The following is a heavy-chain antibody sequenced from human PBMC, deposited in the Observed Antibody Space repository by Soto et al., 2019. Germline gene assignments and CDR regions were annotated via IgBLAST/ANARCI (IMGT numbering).Heavy chain of an antibody. CDR2: ISGSGSST. CDR1: GFIFNNYA. V-gene: IGHV3-23*01. D-gene: IGHD6-19*01. CDR3: TKARSGWYLYYFDY. Sequence: GGSLRLSCAASGFIFNNYAMNWVRQAPGKGPEWVSGISGSGSSTYYADSVQGRFTISRDKSKNTLYLQMSSLRADDTAVYYCTKARSGWYLYYFDYWRQGTLVTVSS. J-gene: IGHJ4*02.